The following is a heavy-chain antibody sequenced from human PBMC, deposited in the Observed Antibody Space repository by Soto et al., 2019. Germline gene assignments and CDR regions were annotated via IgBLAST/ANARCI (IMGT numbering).Heavy chain of an antibody. V-gene: IGHV3-48*02. Sequence: GGSLRLSCAASGFTFSNYAMNWVRQAPGKGLQWLSYISSSSGTIYYADSVKGRFTISRDNAKNSLYLQMNSLRDEDTAVYYCARAIHCFSTDCSTFDCWGQGTLVTVSS. CDR1: GFTFSNYA. J-gene: IGHJ4*02. D-gene: IGHD2-2*02. CDR2: ISSSSGTI. CDR3: ARAIHCFSTDCSTFDC.